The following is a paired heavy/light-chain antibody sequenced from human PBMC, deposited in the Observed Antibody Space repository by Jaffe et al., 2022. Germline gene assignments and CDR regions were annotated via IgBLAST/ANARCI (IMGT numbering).Light chain of an antibody. J-gene: IGLJ2*01. CDR3: SSYAGSNNVI. V-gene: IGLV2-8*01. Sequence: QSALTQPPSASGSPGQSVTISCTGTSSDVGYNYVSWYQQHPGKAPKLMIYEVSKRPSGVPDRFSGSKSGNTASLTVSGLQAEDEADYYCSSYAGSNNVIFGGGTKLTVL. CDR1: SSDVGYNY. CDR2: EVS.
Heavy chain of an antibody. J-gene: IGHJ6*03. CDR2: ISSSSSYI. D-gene: IGHD4-17*01. Sequence: EVQLVESGGGLVKPGGSLRLSCAASGFTFSTYSMNWVRQAPGKGLEWVSSISSSSSYIYYADSVKGRFTISRDNAKNSLYLQMNSLRAEDTGVYYCARDHGDYDVYYYYYMDVWGKGTTVTVSS. CDR1: GFTFSTYS. V-gene: IGHV3-21*01. CDR3: ARDHGDYDVYYYYYMDV.